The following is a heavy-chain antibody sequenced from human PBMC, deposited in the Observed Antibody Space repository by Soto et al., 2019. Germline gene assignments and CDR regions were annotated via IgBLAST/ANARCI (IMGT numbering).Heavy chain of an antibody. V-gene: IGHV3-23*01. J-gene: IGHJ4*02. CDR3: AKDQTTVTTRDLDY. CDR1: GFTFSSYA. CDR2: ISGCGGST. Sequence: GGSLRLSCAASGFTFSSYAMSWVRQAPGKGLEWVSAISGCGGSTYYADSVKGRFTISRDNSKNTLYLQMNSLRAEDTAVYYCAKDQTTVTTRDLDYWGQGTLVTVSS. D-gene: IGHD4-17*01.